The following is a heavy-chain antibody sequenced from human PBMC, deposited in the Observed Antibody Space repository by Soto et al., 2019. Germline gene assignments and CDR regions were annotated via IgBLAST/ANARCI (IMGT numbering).Heavy chain of an antibody. J-gene: IGHJ6*02. CDR1: GGSFSSDSLI. CDR2: INYSGTT. CDR3: ARDHKWDGMDV. Sequence: QVQLQESGPGLVKPSQTLSLTCSVSGGSFSSDSLIWSWVRQFPGKGLEWIGYINYSGTTYYNPSLRSRITMSVDTSKNQFSLNLSSVTAADTAVYYCARDHKWDGMDVWGQGTTVTVSS. V-gene: IGHV4-31*03. D-gene: IGHD1-26*01.